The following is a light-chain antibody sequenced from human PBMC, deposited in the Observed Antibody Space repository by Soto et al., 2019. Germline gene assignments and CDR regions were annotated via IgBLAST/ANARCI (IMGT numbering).Light chain of an antibody. J-gene: IGLJ2*01. Sequence: QSVLTQPPSASGTPGQTVTISCSGSSSNIGSIVLSWYQQLPGTAPKLLIFDNHQRPSGVPDRFSGSKSGSSASLAISGLQSDDEAYYYCVAWDDSLSGVVIGGGTKLTVL. CDR3: VAWDDSLSGVV. CDR2: DNH. V-gene: IGLV1-44*01. CDR1: SSNIGSIV.